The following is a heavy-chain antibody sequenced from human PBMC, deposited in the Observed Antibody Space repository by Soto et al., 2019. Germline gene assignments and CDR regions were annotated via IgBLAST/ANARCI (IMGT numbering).Heavy chain of an antibody. V-gene: IGHV1-3*01. J-gene: IGHJ4*02. CDR2: INAGNGNT. Sequence: ASVKVSCKASGYTFTCYAMHWVRQAPGQRLEWMGWINAGNGNTKYSQKFQGRVTITRDTSASTAYMELSSLRSEDTAVYYCARPPMVRGVNHDYWGQGTLVTVSS. CDR1: GYTFTCYA. D-gene: IGHD3-10*01. CDR3: ARPPMVRGVNHDY.